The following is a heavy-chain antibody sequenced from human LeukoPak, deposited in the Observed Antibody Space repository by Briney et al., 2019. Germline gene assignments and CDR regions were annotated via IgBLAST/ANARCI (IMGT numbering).Heavy chain of an antibody. V-gene: IGHV3-21*01. CDR3: ARDCGITSCSLFDH. J-gene: IGHJ4*02. Sequence: GGSLRLSCAASGFTFSNYNVNWVRQAPGKGLEWVSSISSSSNFIYYADSVKGRFTISRDNAKNALYLQMNSLKAEDTAIYYCARDCGITSCSLFDHWGQGILVTVSP. CDR1: GFTFSNYN. CDR2: ISSSSNFI. D-gene: IGHD2-2*01.